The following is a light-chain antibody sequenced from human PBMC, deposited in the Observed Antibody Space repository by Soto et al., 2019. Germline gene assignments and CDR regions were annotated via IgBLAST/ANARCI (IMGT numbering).Light chain of an antibody. Sequence: DIQMTQSPSSLSASIVDRVTITCRASQSISSWLAWYQQKPGKAPKFLIHKVSTLVSGVPSRFSGSGSGTEFTLTISSLQPDDFATYFCQEYYTYPWTFGQGTKGDI. V-gene: IGKV1-5*03. J-gene: IGKJ1*01. CDR2: KVS. CDR3: QEYYTYPWT. CDR1: QSISSW.